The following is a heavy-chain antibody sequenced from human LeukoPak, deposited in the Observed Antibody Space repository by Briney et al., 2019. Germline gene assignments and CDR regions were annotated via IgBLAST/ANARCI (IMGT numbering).Heavy chain of an antibody. CDR3: ARRSGSYHFDY. CDR1: GGSISSTSYY. J-gene: IGHJ4*02. CDR2: IYYSGST. Sequence: PSETLSLTCTVSGGSISSTSYYWGWIRQPPGKGLEWIGNIYYSGSTYYNPSLKSRVTISVDTSKNQFSLKLSSVTAADTAFYYCARRSGSYHFDYWGQGTLVTASS. V-gene: IGHV4-39*01. D-gene: IGHD3-16*02.